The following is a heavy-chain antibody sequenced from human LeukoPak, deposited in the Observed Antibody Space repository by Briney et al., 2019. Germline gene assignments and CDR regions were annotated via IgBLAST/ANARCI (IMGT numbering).Heavy chain of an antibody. D-gene: IGHD6-19*01. CDR1: GFTLSSYS. CDR2: ISSSSYI. V-gene: IGHV3-21*01. Sequence: GGSLRLSCAASGFTLSSYSMNWVRQAPGKGLEWVSSISSSSYIYYADSVKGRFTISRDNAKNSLYLQMNSLRAEDTAVYYCARVLVAGTNYWGQGTLVTVSS. CDR3: ARVLVAGTNY. J-gene: IGHJ4*02.